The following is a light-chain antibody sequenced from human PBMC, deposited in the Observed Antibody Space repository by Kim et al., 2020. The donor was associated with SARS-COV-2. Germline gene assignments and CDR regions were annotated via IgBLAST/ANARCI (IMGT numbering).Light chain of an antibody. CDR3: QQHYSTPRT. CDR2: WAS. J-gene: IGKJ1*01. V-gene: IGKV4-1*01. CDR1: QSVLYSSNNKNY. Sequence: DIVMTQSPDSLAVSLGERATINCKSGQSVLYSSNNKNYLAWYQQKPRQPPKLLISWASTRESGVPDRFSGSGSGTDFTLTISSLQAEDVAVYYCQQHYSTPRTFGQGTKVDIK.